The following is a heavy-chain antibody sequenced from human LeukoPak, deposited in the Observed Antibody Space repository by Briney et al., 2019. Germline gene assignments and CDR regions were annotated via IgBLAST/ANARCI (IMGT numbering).Heavy chain of an antibody. D-gene: IGHD3-22*01. V-gene: IGHV3-23*01. Sequence: GGSLRLSCAASGFIFSNYALSWVRQAPGKGLEWVSAMTGGTYSTYYADSVKGRFTISRDNAKNILYLQMNSLRAEDTAVYYCAKDPTYYYDSSGHDAFDIWGQGTMVTVSS. J-gene: IGHJ3*02. CDR2: MTGGTYST. CDR3: AKDPTYYYDSSGHDAFDI. CDR1: GFIFSNYA.